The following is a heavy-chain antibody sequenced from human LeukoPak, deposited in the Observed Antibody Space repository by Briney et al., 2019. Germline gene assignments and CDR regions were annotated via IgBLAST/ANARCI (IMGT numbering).Heavy chain of an antibody. CDR2: ISYDGSNK. J-gene: IGHJ4*02. Sequence: GGSLRLSCAASGFTFSSYGMHWVRQAPGKGLEWVAVISYDGSNKYYADSVEGRFTISRDNSKNTLYLQMNSLRAEDTAVYYCAKESYFDYWGQGTLVTVSS. CDR1: GFTFSSYG. V-gene: IGHV3-30*18. CDR3: AKESYFDY.